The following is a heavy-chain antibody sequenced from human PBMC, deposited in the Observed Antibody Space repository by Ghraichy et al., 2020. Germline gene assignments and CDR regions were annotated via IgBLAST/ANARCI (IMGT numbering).Heavy chain of an antibody. CDR2: ISAYNGET. J-gene: IGHJ2*01. Sequence: ASVKVSRKASGYPFTNYGFSWVRQAPGQGLEWMAWISAYNGETNSIQKLQDRVTLTTDPSTSTAYMELRRLTSDDTAVYYCARDKTAAAGPEHFDLWGRGTLVTVSS. CDR1: GYPFTNYG. CDR3: ARDKTAAAGPEHFDL. D-gene: IGHD6-13*01. V-gene: IGHV1-18*04.